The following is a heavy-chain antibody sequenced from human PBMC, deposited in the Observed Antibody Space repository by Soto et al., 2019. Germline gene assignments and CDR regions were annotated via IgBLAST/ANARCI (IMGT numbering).Heavy chain of an antibody. CDR1: GFTFSSYG. Sequence: GGSLRLSCAASGFTFSSYGMHWVRQAPGKGLEWVAVIWYDGSNKYYADSVKGRFTISRDNSKNTLYLQMNSLRAEDTAVYYCARVRGNGGNWRTYYFDYWGQGTLVTVSS. CDR2: IWYDGSNK. D-gene: IGHD2-15*01. V-gene: IGHV3-33*01. J-gene: IGHJ4*02. CDR3: ARVRGNGGNWRTYYFDY.